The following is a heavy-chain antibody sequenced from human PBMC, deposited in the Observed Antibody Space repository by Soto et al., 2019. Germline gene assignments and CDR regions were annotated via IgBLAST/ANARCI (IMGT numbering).Heavy chain of an antibody. CDR2: IKSKTDGGTT. V-gene: IGHV3-15*07. Sequence: SSAACSVSLYIAVVDLFFQTTGKGLEWVARIKSKTDGGTTDYAAPVKGRFTISRDDSKNTLYLQMNSLKTEDTVVYYYDTLRMILVDLDYWGPGTLVTGSS. D-gene: IGHD3-22*01. J-gene: IGHJ4*02. CDR3: DTLRMILVDLDY. CDR1: SVSLYIAV.